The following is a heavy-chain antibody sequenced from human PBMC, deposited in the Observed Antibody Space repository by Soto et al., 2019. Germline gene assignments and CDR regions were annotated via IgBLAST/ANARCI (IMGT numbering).Heavy chain of an antibody. J-gene: IGHJ4*02. V-gene: IGHV3-23*01. CDR3: ARDPGYCTNGVCYRDYFDY. CDR1: GFTFSNYA. Sequence: GGSLRLSCAASGFTFSNYAMTWVRQAPGKGLEWVSGVSVSGGSTYYADSVKGRFTISRDNSKNTLYLQMNSLRAEDTAVYYCARDPGYCTNGVCYRDYFDYWGQGTLVTVS. D-gene: IGHD2-8*01. CDR2: VSVSGGST.